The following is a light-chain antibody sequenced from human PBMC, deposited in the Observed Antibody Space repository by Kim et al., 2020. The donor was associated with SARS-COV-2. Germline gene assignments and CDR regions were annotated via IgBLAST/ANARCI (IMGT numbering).Light chain of an antibody. Sequence: QSVLTQPPSVSAAPGQKVTISCSGTSSNIGNNYVSWYQQFPGTAPKLLIYDNNERPSAIPDRFSGSKSGASSTLGITELQTGDGANYYCGTWDSSLSAYVFGTGTKVTVL. V-gene: IGLV1-51*01. CDR1: SSNIGNNY. CDR2: DNN. CDR3: GTWDSSLSAYV. J-gene: IGLJ1*01.